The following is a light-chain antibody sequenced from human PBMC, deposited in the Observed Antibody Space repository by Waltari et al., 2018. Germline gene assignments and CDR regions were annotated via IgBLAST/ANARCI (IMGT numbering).Light chain of an antibody. V-gene: IGLV1-40*01. Sequence: QSVLTQPPSVSGAPGQRVTISCTGSSSHIGAGYDVHWSQQLPGTAPKRLIYGNSNRPSGVPDRFSGSKSGTSASLAITGLQAEDEADYYCQSYDSSLSGSGVFGGGTKLTVL. J-gene: IGLJ2*01. CDR1: SSHIGAGYD. CDR2: GNS. CDR3: QSYDSSLSGSGV.